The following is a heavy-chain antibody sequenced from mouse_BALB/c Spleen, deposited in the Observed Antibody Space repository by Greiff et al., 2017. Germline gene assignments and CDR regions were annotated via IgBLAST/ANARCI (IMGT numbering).Heavy chain of an antibody. Sequence: VQLQQPGAELVKPGASVKLSCKASGYTFTSYWMHWVKQRPGQGLEWIGEINPSNGRTNYNEKFKSKATLTVVKSSSTAYMQLSSLTSEDSAVYYCARWGFLYAMDYWGQGTSVTVSS. CDR3: ARWGFLYAMDY. CDR1: GYTFTSYW. J-gene: IGHJ4*01. CDR2: INPSNGRT. V-gene: IGHV1S81*02.